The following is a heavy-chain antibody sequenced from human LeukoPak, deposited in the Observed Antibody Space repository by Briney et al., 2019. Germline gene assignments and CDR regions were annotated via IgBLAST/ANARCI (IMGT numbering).Heavy chain of an antibody. V-gene: IGHV4-59*01. D-gene: IGHD1-26*01. CDR1: GGSIGSYY. Sequence: SETLSLTCTVSGGSIGSYYWSWIRQPPGKGLEWIGYIYYSGSTNYNPSLKSRVTISVDTSKNQFSLKLGSVTAADTALYYCAREEALGSGSFDYWGQGTLVTVSS. CDR3: AREEALGSGSFDY. CDR2: IYYSGST. J-gene: IGHJ4*02.